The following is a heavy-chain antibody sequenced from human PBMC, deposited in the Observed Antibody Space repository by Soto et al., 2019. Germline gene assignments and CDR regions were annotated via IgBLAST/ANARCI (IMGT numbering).Heavy chain of an antibody. Sequence: QSGGSLRLSCAASGFAFSTYSMNWVRQAPGRGLEWVSAISGTGSPTYYADSVKGRFTISRDNSKDTLYLQMNNLRAEDTAVYYCAKPPDYNWNDYWGQGTLVTVSS. J-gene: IGHJ4*02. D-gene: IGHD1-20*01. CDR2: ISGTGSPT. CDR1: GFAFSTYS. V-gene: IGHV3-23*01. CDR3: AKPPDYNWNDY.